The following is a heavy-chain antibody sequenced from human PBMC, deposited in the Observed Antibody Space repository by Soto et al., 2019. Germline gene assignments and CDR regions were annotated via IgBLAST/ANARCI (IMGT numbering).Heavy chain of an antibody. V-gene: IGHV3-23*01. Sequence: EVQVLESGGGLVQPGRSLRLSCEASGFTFSSYAMSWVRQAPGKGLEWVSVISGSGGSTNYADSVKGRFTISGDNSRNTLYLQMNSLRAEDTALYYCAKNIGYCTGGSCRGSAFGVWGQGTMVTVSS. CDR2: ISGSGGST. D-gene: IGHD2-15*01. J-gene: IGHJ3*01. CDR1: GFTFSSYA. CDR3: AKNIGYCTGGSCRGSAFGV.